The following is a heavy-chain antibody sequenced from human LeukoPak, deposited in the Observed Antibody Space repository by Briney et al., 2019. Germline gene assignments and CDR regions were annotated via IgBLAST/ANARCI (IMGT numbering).Heavy chain of an antibody. CDR2: ISDSGGRT. V-gene: IGHV3-23*01. D-gene: IGHD3-10*01. J-gene: IGHJ4*02. Sequence: GGSLRLSCAVSGNTLSNYGMSWVRQAPGKGLEWVAGISDSGGRTNYADSVKGRFTISRDNPKNTLSLQMNSLRTEDTAVYFCAKRGVVIRGFLVGFHKEAYYYDSWGQGALVTVPS. CDR3: AKRGVVIRGFLVGFHKEAYYYDS. CDR1: GNTLSNYG.